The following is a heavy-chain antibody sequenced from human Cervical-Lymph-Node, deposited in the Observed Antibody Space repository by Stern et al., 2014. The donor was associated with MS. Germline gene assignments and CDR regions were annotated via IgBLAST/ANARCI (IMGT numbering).Heavy chain of an antibody. CDR3: AKDLYNWSADY. V-gene: IGHV3-23*04. D-gene: IGHD1-20*01. J-gene: IGHJ4*02. CDR1: GFPFSSYA. CDR2: SGSDGRT. Sequence: EVQLVESGGGLVQPGGSLRLSCVASGFPFSSYAMIWVRQAPGKGLEYVSGSGSDGRTHYADSVKGRFTSSRDNSESTLYLQMNNLRVDDTAVYYCAKDLYNWSADYWGQGTLVTVSS.